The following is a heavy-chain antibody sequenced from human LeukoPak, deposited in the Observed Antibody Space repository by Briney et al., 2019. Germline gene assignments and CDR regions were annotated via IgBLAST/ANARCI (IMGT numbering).Heavy chain of an antibody. Sequence: ASVKVSCKASGYTFTGYYMHWVRQAPGQGLEWMGWINPNSGGTNYAQKFQGWVTMTRDTSISTAYMELSRLRSDDTAVYYCARDTNHSGYNYYYYGMDVWGQGTTVTVSS. CDR3: ARDTNHSGYNYYYYGMDV. CDR1: GYTFTGYY. D-gene: IGHD5-24*01. J-gene: IGHJ6*02. V-gene: IGHV1-2*04. CDR2: INPNSGGT.